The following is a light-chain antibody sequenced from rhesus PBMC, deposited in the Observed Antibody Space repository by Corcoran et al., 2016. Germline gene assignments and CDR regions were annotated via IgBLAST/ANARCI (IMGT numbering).Light chain of an antibody. Sequence: DIQMTQYPSSLSASVGDRVTITCRASQGISNWLAWYQQKPGKTPKLLIYRASNLEIGVPLRFSGSGSGTDFPLTISRLQPEDIATYYCQQHDNSTFVGGTKVELK. V-gene: IGKV1-69*01. CDR3: QQHDNST. CDR1: QGISNW. J-gene: IGKJ4*01. CDR2: RAS.